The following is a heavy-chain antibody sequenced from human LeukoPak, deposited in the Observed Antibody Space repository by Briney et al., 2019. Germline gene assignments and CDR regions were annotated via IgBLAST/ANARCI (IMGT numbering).Heavy chain of an antibody. CDR2: IKQDGSEK. D-gene: IGHD5-12*01. Sequence: GGSLRLSCAASGFTFSSYWMSWVRQAPGKGLEWVANIKQDGSEKYYVDSVKGRFTISRDNAKNSLYLQMNSLRAEDTAVYYCAKADNDYSGCFDIWGQGTMVTVSS. J-gene: IGHJ3*02. V-gene: IGHV3-7*01. CDR1: GFTFSSYW. CDR3: AKADNDYSGCFDI.